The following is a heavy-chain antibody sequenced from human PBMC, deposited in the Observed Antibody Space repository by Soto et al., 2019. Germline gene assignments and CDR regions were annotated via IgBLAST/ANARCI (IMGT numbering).Heavy chain of an antibody. J-gene: IGHJ1*01. D-gene: IGHD6-13*01. CDR2: IYHSGST. Sequence: QVQLQESGPGLVKPSGTLSLTCAVSGGSISSSNWWSWVRQPPGKGLEWIGEIYHSGSTNYNPSRKSRDTLSVDKSKKQFSLKLSSVTAADTAVYYCARIAAAGTYFQHWGQGTLVTVSS. CDR1: GGSISSSNW. CDR3: ARIAAAGTYFQH. V-gene: IGHV4-4*02.